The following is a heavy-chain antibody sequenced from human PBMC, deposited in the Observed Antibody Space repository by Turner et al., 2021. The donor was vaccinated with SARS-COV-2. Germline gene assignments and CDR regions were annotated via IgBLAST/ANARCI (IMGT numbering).Heavy chain of an antibody. D-gene: IGHD6-13*01. J-gene: IGHJ4*02. V-gene: IGHV3-7*03. CDR2: IEQERSEK. Sequence: EVQLVASGGGLVQPGGSLRLPCAAFGFIFSRYWMSWVRQAPGEGLGWVANIEQERSEKYYVDAEKGRFTISRDNDKNSLYLQMNSLGAEDTAVYYCAGLHTSSWYFDYWGQGTLVTVSS. CDR1: GFIFSRYW. CDR3: AGLHTSSWYFDY.